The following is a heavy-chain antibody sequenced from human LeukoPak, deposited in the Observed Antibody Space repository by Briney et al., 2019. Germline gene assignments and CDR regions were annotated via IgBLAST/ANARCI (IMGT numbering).Heavy chain of an antibody. CDR1: GFTFSSYA. V-gene: IGHV3-23*01. J-gene: IGHJ3*02. Sequence: PGGSLRLSCAASGFTFSSYAMSWVRQAPGKGLEWVSAISGSGGSTYYADSVKGRFTISRDNSKNTLYLQTNSLRAEDTAVYYCAKDGGYDNFWSGYLDAFDIWGQGTMVTVSS. D-gene: IGHD3-3*01. CDR2: ISGSGGST. CDR3: AKDGGYDNFWSGYLDAFDI.